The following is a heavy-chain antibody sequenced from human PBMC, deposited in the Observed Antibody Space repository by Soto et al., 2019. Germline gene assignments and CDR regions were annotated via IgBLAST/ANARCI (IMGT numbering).Heavy chain of an antibody. J-gene: IGHJ4*02. Sequence: QVQLVQSGAEVKKPGASVKVSCKASGYSFTNFDINWVRQAAGQGLEWMGWMSPRRGNTVYAQKFQGRVAMTSNTSISTAFMELSSLTSEDTAVYYCASGAYNWNDYAYWGQGTLVSVSS. CDR2: MSPRRGNT. CDR1: GYSFTNFD. V-gene: IGHV1-8*01. D-gene: IGHD1-20*01. CDR3: ASGAYNWNDYAY.